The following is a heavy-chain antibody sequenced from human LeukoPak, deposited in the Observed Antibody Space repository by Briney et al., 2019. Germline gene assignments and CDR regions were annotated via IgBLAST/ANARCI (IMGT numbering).Heavy chain of an antibody. CDR1: GGSISSGDYY. D-gene: IGHD6-13*01. CDR2: IYYSGST. CDR3: ARVDALSWYFDY. Sequence: SETLSLTCTVSGGSISSGDYYWSWIRQPPGKGLEWIGYIYYSGSTYYNPSLKSRVTISVDTSKNQFSLKLSSVTAADTAVYYCARVDALSWYFDYWGQGTLVTVSS. J-gene: IGHJ4*02. V-gene: IGHV4-30-4*01.